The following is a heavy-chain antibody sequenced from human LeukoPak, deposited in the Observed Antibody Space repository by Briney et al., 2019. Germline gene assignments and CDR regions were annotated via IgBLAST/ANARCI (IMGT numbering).Heavy chain of an antibody. CDR3: AKIGRRYDFWTGYYEEEVDYMDV. J-gene: IGHJ6*03. CDR2: ISDSGGST. Sequence: GGSLRLSCIASGFTFSSSAMSWVRQAPGKGLEWVSGISDSGGSTKYEVSVKGRFTISRDNYKDTLYLQMNSLRAEDTAVYYCAKIGRRYDFWTGYYEEEVDYMDVWGKGTTVTVSS. D-gene: IGHD3-3*01. CDR1: GFTFSSSA. V-gene: IGHV3-23*02.